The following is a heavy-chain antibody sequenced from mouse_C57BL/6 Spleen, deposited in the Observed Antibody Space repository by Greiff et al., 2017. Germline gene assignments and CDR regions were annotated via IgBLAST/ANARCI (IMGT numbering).Heavy chain of an antibody. J-gene: IGHJ2*01. V-gene: IGHV1-80*01. CDR1: GYAFSSYW. CDR3: ARGDSSYVFFDY. D-gene: IGHD1-1*01. CDR2: IYPGDGDT. Sequence: VQLQESGAELVKPGASVKISCKASGYAFSSYWMNWVKQRPGKGLEWIGQIYPGDGDTNYNGKFKGKATLTADKSSSTAYMQLSSLTSEDSAVYFCARGDSSYVFFDYWGQGTTLTVSS.